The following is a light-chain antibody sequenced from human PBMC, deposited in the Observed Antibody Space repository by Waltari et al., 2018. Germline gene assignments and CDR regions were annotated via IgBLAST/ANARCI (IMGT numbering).Light chain of an antibody. CDR2: EVN. CDR3: CSYAVSNTVL. CDR1: SSDVGSYNL. V-gene: IGLV2-23*02. J-gene: IGLJ2*01. Sequence: QSALTQPASVSGSPEQSITISCTGTSSDVGSYNLVSWYQQHQGKAPKLIHSEVNERHSCVSIRFSGSKSGNTAYLTISGLQAEDEADYYCCSYAVSNTVLFGGGTKLTVL.